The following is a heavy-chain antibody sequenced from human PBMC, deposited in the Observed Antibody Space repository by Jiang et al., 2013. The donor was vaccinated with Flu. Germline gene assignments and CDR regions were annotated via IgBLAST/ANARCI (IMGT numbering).Heavy chain of an antibody. J-gene: IGHJ4*02. V-gene: IGHV3-21*01. Sequence: QLLESGGGLVKPGGSLRLSCAASGFTFSSYSMNWVRQAPGKGLEWVSSISSSSSYIYYADSVKGRFTISRDNAKNSLYLQLNSLRAEDTAVYYCARDHGSIAVRPTEVYFDYWGQGTLVTVSS. D-gene: IGHD6-6*01. CDR3: ARDHGSIAVRPTEVYFDY. CDR2: ISSSSSYI. CDR1: GFTFSSYS.